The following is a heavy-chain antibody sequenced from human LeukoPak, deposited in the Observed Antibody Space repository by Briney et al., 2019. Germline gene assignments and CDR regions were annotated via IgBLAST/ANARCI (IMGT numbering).Heavy chain of an antibody. CDR1: GGSFSGYY. D-gene: IGHD5-18*01. V-gene: IGHV4-34*01. CDR2: INHSGST. J-gene: IGHJ6*03. CDR3: ARRGRGYSYGSYPYYYYYMDV. Sequence: PSETLSLTCAVYGGSFSGYYWSWIRQPPGKGLEWIGEINHSGSTNYNPSLKSRVTISVDTSKNQFSLKLSSVTAADTAVYYCARRGRGYSYGSYPYYYYYMDVWGKGTTVTISS.